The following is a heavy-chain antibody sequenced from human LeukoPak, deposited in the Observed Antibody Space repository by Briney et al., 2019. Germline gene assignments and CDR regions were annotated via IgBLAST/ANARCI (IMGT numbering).Heavy chain of an antibody. J-gene: IGHJ5*02. D-gene: IGHD6-13*01. Sequence: WVTVSLPCSVCVHPIRLFYWMCMRRSRGKGLVGVGYIYYSGSTNYDPSLESRVAMTVDTSMNQFSLRLSSVTAADTAIYYCARRYSSSWYVDFFDPWGQGTLVTASS. V-gene: IGHV4-59*08. CDR3: ARRYSSSWYVDFFDP. CDR2: IYYSGST. CDR1: VHPIRLFY.